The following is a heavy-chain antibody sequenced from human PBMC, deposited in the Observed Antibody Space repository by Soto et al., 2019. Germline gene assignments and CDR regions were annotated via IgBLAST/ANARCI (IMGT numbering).Heavy chain of an antibody. Sequence: QVQLVELGAGLVKPGGSLRLSCAASGLTFSDCYMNWIRQAPGKGLEWVSYISSSGSSINYAGSVKGRFTISRDNAKNSLSLQMNSLRAEDTAMYYCARVRFGEWGYAMDVWGQGTTVTVSS. CDR1: GLTFSDCY. CDR2: ISSSGSSI. CDR3: ARVRFGEWGYAMDV. J-gene: IGHJ6*02. V-gene: IGHV3-11*01. D-gene: IGHD3-10*01.